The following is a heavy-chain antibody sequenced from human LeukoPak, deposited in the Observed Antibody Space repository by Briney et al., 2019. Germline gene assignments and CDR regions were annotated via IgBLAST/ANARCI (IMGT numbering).Heavy chain of an antibody. V-gene: IGHV3-23*01. CDR3: AKDLGADSYGLLLYYFDY. Sequence: GPLRPSCATSGITFNRYALAWGRQGPGKGPAWVAAITRSGHSTYYADSVKGRFTISRDNSKNTLYLQMNSLRAEDTALYYCAKDLGADSYGLLLYYFDYWGQGTLVTVSS. J-gene: IGHJ4*02. CDR2: ITRSGHST. CDR1: GITFNRYA. D-gene: IGHD5-18*01.